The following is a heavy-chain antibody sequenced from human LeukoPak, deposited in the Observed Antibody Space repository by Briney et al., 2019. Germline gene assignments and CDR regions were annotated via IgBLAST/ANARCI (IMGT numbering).Heavy chain of an antibody. V-gene: IGHV4-39*07. J-gene: IGHJ4*02. D-gene: IGHD3-22*01. CDR1: GGSISTNNYY. Sequence: SETLSLTCNVSGGSISTNNYYWGWIRQPPGKGLEWIGSIYHSGFAYYNPSLKSRVTVSVDLSRNQFSLKLSSVTAADTAVYYCARVGRLGQYYYDSSGYLDYWGQGTLVTVSS. CDR3: ARVGRLGQYYYDSSGYLDY. CDR2: IYHSGFA.